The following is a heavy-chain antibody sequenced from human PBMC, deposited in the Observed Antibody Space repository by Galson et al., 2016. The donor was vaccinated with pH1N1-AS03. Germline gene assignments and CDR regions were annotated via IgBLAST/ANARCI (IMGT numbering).Heavy chain of an antibody. Sequence: SVKVSCKASGYIFTGFYVHWVRQAPGQGLEWMGWINTDSGVTNYAQKFEAWVTMTRDTSVSTAYMELSGLKSDDTAVYYRARDPRGPCTSATCPTTYYFGMDVWGQGTTVIVSS. CDR1: GYIFTGFY. J-gene: IGHJ6*02. V-gene: IGHV1-2*04. CDR2: INTDSGVT. CDR3: ARDPRGPCTSATCPTTYYFGMDV. D-gene: IGHD2-2*01.